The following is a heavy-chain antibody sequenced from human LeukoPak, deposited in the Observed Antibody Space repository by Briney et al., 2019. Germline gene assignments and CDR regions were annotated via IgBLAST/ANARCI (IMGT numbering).Heavy chain of an antibody. J-gene: IGHJ4*02. CDR1: GYSICSGYY. D-gene: IGHD2-21*02. Sequence: SETLSLTCTVSGYSICSGYYWGWIRPPPGKGLEWIGEINHSGSTNYNPSLKTRVTISVDSSKNQFSLKLSSVTAADTSVCYCASCGGDCYSIDYWGQGTLVTVSS. V-gene: IGHV4-38-2*02. CDR2: INHSGST. CDR3: ASCGGDCYSIDY.